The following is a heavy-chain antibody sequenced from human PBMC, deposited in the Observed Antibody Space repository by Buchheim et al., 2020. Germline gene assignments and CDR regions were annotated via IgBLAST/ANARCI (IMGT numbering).Heavy chain of an antibody. V-gene: IGHV3-48*03. Sequence: EVQLVESGGGLVQPRGSLRLSCAASGFTFSDYEMNWVRQAPGRGLEWVSYISSSGSTIYYADSVKGRFTISRDNAKNSPYLQMNSLRAEDTAVYYCARGGTRWLQIVRAFDIWGQGT. CDR2: ISSSGSTI. D-gene: IGHD5-24*01. J-gene: IGHJ3*02. CDR1: GFTFSDYE. CDR3: ARGGTRWLQIVRAFDI.